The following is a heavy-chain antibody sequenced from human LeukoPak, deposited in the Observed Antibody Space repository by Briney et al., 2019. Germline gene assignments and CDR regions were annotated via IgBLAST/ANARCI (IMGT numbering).Heavy chain of an antibody. J-gene: IGHJ4*02. V-gene: IGHV3-7*01. CDR3: ARDYTGGWNDY. Sequence: GGSLRLSCAAAGFSLSRYWMSWVRQAKGKGLECVAKIREDGSEKHYVDSVKGRFIISRDNSKNSLYLQMNSLRAEDTAVYYCARDYTGGWNDYWGQGTLVTVSS. CDR1: GFSLSRYW. D-gene: IGHD7-27*01. CDR2: IREDGSEK.